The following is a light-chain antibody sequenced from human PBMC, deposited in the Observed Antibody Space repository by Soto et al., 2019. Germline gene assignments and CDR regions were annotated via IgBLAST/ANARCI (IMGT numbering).Light chain of an antibody. CDR1: QNIRRN. Sequence: EIVMTQSPATLSVSPGERGTLSCRASQNIRRNLAWYQQKPGQSPRLLIYQASTRAPGIPARFTGGGSGTEFTLTISSLQSEDSALYYGQQYEKWPPVTFGGGTKVEIK. CDR3: QQYEKWPPVT. J-gene: IGKJ4*01. CDR2: QAS. V-gene: IGKV3-15*01.